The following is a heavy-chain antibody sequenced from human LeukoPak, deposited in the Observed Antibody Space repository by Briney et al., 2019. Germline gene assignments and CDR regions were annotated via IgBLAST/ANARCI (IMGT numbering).Heavy chain of an antibody. J-gene: IGHJ4*02. Sequence: PGGSLRLSCVASGFTFSRYAMSWVPQAPGKGLEWVSAISGTGISTYYADSVKGRFTISRDNSKNTLYLQMNSLRAEDTAVYYCAKMRPEIVVVAEIDYWGKGTLVTVSS. CDR3: AKMRPEIVVVAEIDY. D-gene: IGHD2-15*01. CDR1: GFTFSRYA. CDR2: ISGTGIST. V-gene: IGHV3-23*01.